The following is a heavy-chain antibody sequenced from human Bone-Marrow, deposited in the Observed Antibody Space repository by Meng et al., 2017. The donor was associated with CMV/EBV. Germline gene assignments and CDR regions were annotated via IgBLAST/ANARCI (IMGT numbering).Heavy chain of an antibody. V-gene: IGHV4-39*01. CDR3: ARHEISTSSEYYFDY. CDR1: GGSISSTSYY. D-gene: IGHD2-2*01. CDR2: IYNTGST. J-gene: IGHJ4*02. Sequence: SETLSLTCTVSGGSISSTSYYWGWIRQPPGKGLEWIGIIYNTGSTYYNPSLKSRVTISVDTPKNQFSLKLRSVAAADTAVYYCARHEISTSSEYYFDYWGQGTLVTVSS.